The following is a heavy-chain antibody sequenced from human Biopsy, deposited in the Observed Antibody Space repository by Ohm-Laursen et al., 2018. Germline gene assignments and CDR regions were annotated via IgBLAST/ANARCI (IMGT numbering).Heavy chain of an antibody. Sequence: SFRLSCAASGFTFINYAMSWVRQAPGKGLEWVSAIRGSEDSTYYADSVKGRFTISRDNSKNTLYLQMNSVRADDTAIYYCAKGGSITIFGVVINNCFDPWGHGTRVTVSS. J-gene: IGHJ5*02. CDR2: IRGSEDST. V-gene: IGHV3-23*01. CDR3: AKGGSITIFGVVINNCFDP. CDR1: GFTFINYA. D-gene: IGHD3-3*01.